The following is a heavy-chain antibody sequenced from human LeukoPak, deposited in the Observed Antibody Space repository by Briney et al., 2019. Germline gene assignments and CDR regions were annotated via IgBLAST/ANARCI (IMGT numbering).Heavy chain of an antibody. CDR2: IWYDGSNK. Sequence: PGGSLRLSCAASGFTFSSYGMHWVRQAPGKGLEWVAVIWYDGSNKYYADSVKGRFTISRDNSKNTLYLQMNSLRAEDTAVYYGATVPSFMVRSYSKDIRGHRATFSASS. CDR3: ATVPSFMVRSYSKDI. CDR1: GFTFSSYG. D-gene: IGHD5-18*01. J-gene: IGHJ6*02. V-gene: IGHV3-33*01.